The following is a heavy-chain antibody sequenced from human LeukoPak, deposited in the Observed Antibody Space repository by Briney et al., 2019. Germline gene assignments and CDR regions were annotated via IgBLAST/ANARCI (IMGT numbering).Heavy chain of an antibody. CDR3: AKVSESKYDFLTGYYTPYYFDY. CDR1: GFTFSSSA. V-gene: IGHV3-23*01. CDR2: ITDRGGST. D-gene: IGHD3-9*01. J-gene: IGHJ4*02. Sequence: GGSLRLSCAAAGFTFSSSAMSCVRPAPRKGLEWVSGITDRGGSTYSADSVKGRFTISRDNSKNLLCLQMNSLRAEDTAVYYCAKVSESKYDFLTGYYTPYYFDYWGQGTLVTVSS.